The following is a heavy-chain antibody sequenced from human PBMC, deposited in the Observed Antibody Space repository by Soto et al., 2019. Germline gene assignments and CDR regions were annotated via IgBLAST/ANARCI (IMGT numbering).Heavy chain of an antibody. D-gene: IGHD1-1*01. Sequence: TSETLSLTCAVYCGFVSSGSYYWSWIRQPPGKGLEWIGEMSHSGGTHFNPSLKSRVTISVDTSKNQFSLKMSSVTAADTALYYCARVERGTATTVVDAFDIWGPGTMVTVSS. V-gene: IGHV4-34*01. J-gene: IGHJ3*02. CDR2: MSHSGGT. CDR3: ARVERGTATTVVDAFDI. CDR1: CGFVSSGSYY.